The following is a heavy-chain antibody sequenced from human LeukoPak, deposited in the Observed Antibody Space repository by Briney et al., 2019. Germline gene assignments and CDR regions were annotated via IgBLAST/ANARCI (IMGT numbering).Heavy chain of an antibody. V-gene: IGHV1-2*02. Sequence: ASVKVSCKASGYTFTGYYMHWVRQAPGQGLEWMGWINPNSGGTNYAQKFQGRVTMTRDTSISTAYMELSRLRSDDTAVYYCARDRTTVVSPALGAFDIWGQGTMVTVSS. CDR3: ARDRTTVVSPALGAFDI. J-gene: IGHJ3*02. CDR2: INPNSGGT. CDR1: GYTFTGYY. D-gene: IGHD4-23*01.